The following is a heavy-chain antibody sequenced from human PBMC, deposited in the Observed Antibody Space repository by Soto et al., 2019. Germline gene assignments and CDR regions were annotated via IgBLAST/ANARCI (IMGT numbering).Heavy chain of an antibody. J-gene: IGHJ4*02. Sequence: PSETLSLTCTVSGGSISSGGNSWSWIRQPPGKGLEWIGYIYHSGSTYYNPSLKSRVTISLDRSKNQFSLKLSSVTAADTAVYYCARTLYSYGPRFDYWGQGTLVTVSS. CDR3: ARTLYSYGPRFDY. D-gene: IGHD5-18*01. CDR1: GGSISSGGNS. V-gene: IGHV4-30-2*02. CDR2: IYHSGST.